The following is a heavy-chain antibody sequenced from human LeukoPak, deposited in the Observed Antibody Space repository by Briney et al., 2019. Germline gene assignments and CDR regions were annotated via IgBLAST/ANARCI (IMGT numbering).Heavy chain of an antibody. CDR1: GFTFSSYG. CDR2: IKSNSDGGTT. CDR3: TTLYGSGAYY. D-gene: IGHD3-10*01. V-gene: IGHV3-15*01. Sequence: GGSLRLSCAASGFTFSSYGMHWVRQAPGKGLEWVGQIKSNSDGGTTDYAAPVKGRFSISRDDSKNTVYLQMNSLKTEDTAVYYCTTLYGSGAYYWGQGTLVTVAS. J-gene: IGHJ4*02.